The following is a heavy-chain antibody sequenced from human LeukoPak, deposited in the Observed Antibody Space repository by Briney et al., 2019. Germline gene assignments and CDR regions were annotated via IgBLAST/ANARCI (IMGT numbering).Heavy chain of an antibody. CDR3: ARDPMATVTTSPYYYYYHGMDV. Sequence: ASVKVSCKASGYTFTSYGISWVRQAPGQGLEWMGWISAYNGNTNYAQKLQGRVTITTDTSTSTAYMELRSLRSDDTAVYYCARDPMATVTTSPYYYYYHGMDVWGQGTTVTVSS. D-gene: IGHD4-17*01. V-gene: IGHV1-18*01. J-gene: IGHJ6*02. CDR2: ISAYNGNT. CDR1: GYTFTSYG.